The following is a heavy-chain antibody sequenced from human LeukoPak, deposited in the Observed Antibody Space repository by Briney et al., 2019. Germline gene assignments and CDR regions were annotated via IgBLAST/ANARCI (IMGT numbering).Heavy chain of an antibody. J-gene: IGHJ4*02. CDR1: GFTFSSYD. V-gene: IGHV3-13*01. D-gene: IGHD6-19*01. CDR3: AKEKGSGWYPAFDY. CDR2: IGTAGDT. Sequence: PAGSLSLSCAASGFTFSSYDMHWVRQAPGKGLEWVSAIGTAGDTYYPGSVKGRFTISRDHSKNTLYLQMNSLRAEDTAVYYCAKEKGSGWYPAFDYWGQGTLVTVSS.